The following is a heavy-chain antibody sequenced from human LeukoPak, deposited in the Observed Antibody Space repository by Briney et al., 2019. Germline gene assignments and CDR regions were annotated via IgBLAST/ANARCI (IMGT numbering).Heavy chain of an antibody. J-gene: IGHJ4*02. V-gene: IGHV1-2*02. CDR3: ARLPAAIFAFDY. Sequence: ASVKVSCKASGYTFTGYYMHWVRQAPGQGLEWMGWINPNSGGTNNAQKFQGRVTMTRDTSISTAYMELSRLRSDDTAMYYCARLPAAIFAFDYWGQGALVTVSS. D-gene: IGHD2-2*01. CDR2: INPNSGGT. CDR1: GYTFTGYY.